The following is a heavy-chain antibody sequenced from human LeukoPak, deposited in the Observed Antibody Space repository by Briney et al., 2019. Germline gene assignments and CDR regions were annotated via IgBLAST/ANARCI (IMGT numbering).Heavy chain of an antibody. J-gene: IGHJ1*01. CDR3: ARDGTYYYDSSGYYAEYFQH. Sequence: PGGSLGLSCAASGFTFSSYGMHWVRQAPGKGLEWVSVIWYDGSNKYYADSVKGRFTISRDNSKNTLYLQMNSLRAEDTAVYYCARDGTYYYDSSGYYAEYFQHWGQGTLVTVSS. CDR1: GFTFSSYG. V-gene: IGHV3-33*01. CDR2: IWYDGSNK. D-gene: IGHD3-22*01.